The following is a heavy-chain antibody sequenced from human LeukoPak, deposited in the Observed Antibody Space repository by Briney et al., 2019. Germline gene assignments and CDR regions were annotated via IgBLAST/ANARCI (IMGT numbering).Heavy chain of an antibody. CDR2: IYYSGST. Sequence: SETLSLTCTVSGGSISSSSYYWGWIRQPPGKGLEWIGSIYYSGSTYYSPSLTSRVTISVDTSKNQFSLKLSSVTAADTAVYYCARSFGVVIGSSYYYYMDVWGKGTTVTV. D-gene: IGHD3-3*01. J-gene: IGHJ6*03. CDR1: GGSISSSSYY. V-gene: IGHV4-39*01. CDR3: ARSFGVVIGSSYYYYMDV.